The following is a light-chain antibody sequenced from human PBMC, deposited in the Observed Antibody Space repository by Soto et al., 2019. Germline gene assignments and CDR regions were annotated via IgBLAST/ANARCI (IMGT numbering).Light chain of an antibody. CDR3: QQYNDYWWT. J-gene: IGKJ1*01. V-gene: IGKV1-5*01. CDR1: QSFTSW. Sequence: DIQMTQSPSTLSASVGDRVTITCRASQSFTSWLAWYQQKPGKAPKLLIFDASSLESGVPSRFSGSGSGTEFTLTISSLQPDEFATYYCQQYNDYWWTVGQGIKVDIK. CDR2: DAS.